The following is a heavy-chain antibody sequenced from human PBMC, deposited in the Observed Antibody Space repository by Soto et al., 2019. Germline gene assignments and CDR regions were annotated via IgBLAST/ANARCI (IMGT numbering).Heavy chain of an antibody. V-gene: IGHV3-13*01. CDR3: ARQASYWHGGGGWLDP. CDR2: IGTRHDG. J-gene: IGHJ5*02. CDR1: GFTFSAFD. D-gene: IGHD3-16*01. Sequence: EVQLVESGGGLVQPGGSLRLSCAASGFTFSAFDMHWVRQPTGKGLEWVSAIGTRHDGYYADSVKGRFTISRENAKNSLYLQMNSLRDEDTAVYYCARQASYWHGGGGWLDPWGQGILVTVSS.